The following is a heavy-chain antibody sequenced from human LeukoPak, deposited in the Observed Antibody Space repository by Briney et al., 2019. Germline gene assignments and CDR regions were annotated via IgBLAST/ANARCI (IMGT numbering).Heavy chain of an antibody. CDR2: IYYSGST. CDR1: GGSISSYY. D-gene: IGHD3-3*01. J-gene: IGHJ4*02. V-gene: IGHV4-59*12. CDR3: ARDSRFLEWDYFDY. Sequence: SETLSLTCTVSGGSISSYYWSWIRQPPGKGLEWIGYIYYSGSTNYNPSLKSRVTISVDTSKNQFSLKLSSVTAADTAVYYCARDSRFLEWDYFDYWGQGTLVTVSS.